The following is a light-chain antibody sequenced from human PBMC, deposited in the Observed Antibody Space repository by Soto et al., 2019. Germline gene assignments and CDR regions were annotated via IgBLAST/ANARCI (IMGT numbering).Light chain of an antibody. CDR2: GAS. CDR3: QQYNNWPLA. CDR1: QSLSSN. V-gene: IGKV3D-15*01. Sequence: EIVRTQSPATLSVSPGERVTLSCRASQSLSSNLAWYQQKPGQAPRLLIYGASTRATDIPARFSGSGSGTEFTLTISSLQSEDFAVYFCQQYNNWPLAFGQGTRLEI. J-gene: IGKJ5*01.